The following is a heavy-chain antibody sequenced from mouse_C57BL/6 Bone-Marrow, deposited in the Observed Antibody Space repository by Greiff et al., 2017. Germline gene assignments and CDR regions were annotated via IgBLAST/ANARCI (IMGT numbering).Heavy chain of an antibody. Sequence: VQLQQSGAELVRPGTSVTMSCKASGYTFTNYWIGWAKQRPGHGLEWIGDIYPGGGYTNYNEKFKGKATLTADKSSSTAYMQFSSLTSEDSAIYYCARSDYSNYYYAMDYWGQGTSVTVSS. CDR1: GYTFTNYW. D-gene: IGHD2-5*01. J-gene: IGHJ4*01. CDR2: IYPGGGYT. CDR3: ARSDYSNYYYAMDY. V-gene: IGHV1-63*01.